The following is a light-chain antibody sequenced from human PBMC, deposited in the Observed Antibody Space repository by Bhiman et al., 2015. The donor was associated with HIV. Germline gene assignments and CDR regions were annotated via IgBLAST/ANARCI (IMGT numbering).Light chain of an antibody. Sequence: QSVLTQPPSASGTPGQRVTISCSGSSSNIGSNYVYWYQLLPGATPKLLIYGTNQRPSGVPDRFSGSKSGTSASLAISGLRSEDEADYYCQSYDASLRGSVFGGGTKLTVL. CDR2: GTN. V-gene: IGLV1-47*01. CDR3: QSYDASLRGSV. J-gene: IGLJ2*01. CDR1: SSNIGSNY.